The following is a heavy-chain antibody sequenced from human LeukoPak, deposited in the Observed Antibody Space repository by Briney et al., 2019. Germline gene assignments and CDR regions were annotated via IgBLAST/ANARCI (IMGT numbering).Heavy chain of an antibody. D-gene: IGHD3-10*01. CDR1: GFTLSSYA. CDR3: ARGGKWFGELLGAFDI. V-gene: IGHV3-23*01. Sequence: GGSLRLSCAASGFTLSSYAMSWVRQAPGKGLEWVSAISVSGGNTYYADSVKGRFTISRDNAKNSLYLQMDSLRAEDTAVYYCARGGKWFGELLGAFDIWGQGTMVTVSS. J-gene: IGHJ3*02. CDR2: ISVSGGNT.